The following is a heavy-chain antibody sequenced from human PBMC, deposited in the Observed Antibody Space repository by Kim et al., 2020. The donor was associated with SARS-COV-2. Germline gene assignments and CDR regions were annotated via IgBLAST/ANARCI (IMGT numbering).Heavy chain of an antibody. CDR2: LYSSGKT. J-gene: IGHJ4*02. Sequence: SETLSLTCTVSGDSIGSGYSYWSWIRQPAGKGREWIGRLYSSGKTNYNPSLKRRVTMSIDTSKNQFTLRQTPMTARDTAMYFCAKEGAAAAEREFYFDSWGQGTLVRVSS. D-gene: IGHD6-13*01. V-gene: IGHV4-61*02. CDR1: GDSIGSGYSY. CDR3: AKEGAAAAEREFYFDS.